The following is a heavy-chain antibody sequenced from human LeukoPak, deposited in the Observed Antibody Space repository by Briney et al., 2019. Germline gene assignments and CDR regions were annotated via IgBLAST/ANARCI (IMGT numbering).Heavy chain of an antibody. Sequence: SETLSLTCTVSGGSISSYYWSWIRQPPGRALEWIGSIYYSGSSTKYNPSLKSRVTISVDTSKSQFSLNLNSATAADTAVYYCARTSRHFYGSGTNLTPWPAGMDVWGQGTTVTVSS. CDR3: ARTSRHFYGSGTNLTPWPAGMDV. D-gene: IGHD3-10*01. CDR2: IYYSGSST. CDR1: GGSISSYY. V-gene: IGHV4-59*01. J-gene: IGHJ6*02.